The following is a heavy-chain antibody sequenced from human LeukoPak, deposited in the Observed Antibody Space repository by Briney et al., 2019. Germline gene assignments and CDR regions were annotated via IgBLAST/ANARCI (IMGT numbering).Heavy chain of an antibody. Sequence: SETLSLTCTVSGGSISSGGYYWSWIRQYPGKGLEWIGYIYYSGSTYYNPSLKSRVTISVDTSKNQFSLKLSSVTAADTAVYYCARSISNYDFWSGLKYYFDYWGQGTLVTVSS. CDR3: ARSISNYDFWSGLKYYFDY. V-gene: IGHV4-30-4*08. CDR2: IYYSGST. D-gene: IGHD3-3*01. J-gene: IGHJ4*02. CDR1: GGSISSGGYY.